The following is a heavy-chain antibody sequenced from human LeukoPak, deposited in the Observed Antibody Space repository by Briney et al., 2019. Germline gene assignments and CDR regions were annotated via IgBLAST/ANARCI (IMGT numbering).Heavy chain of an antibody. CDR3: ASSHYGTPINPDY. D-gene: IGHD4-17*01. CDR2: INPNSGGT. Sequence: VASVKVSCKASGYTFTGYYMHWVRQAPGQGLEWMGWINPNSGGTNYAQKFQGRVTMTRDTSISTAYMELSRLRSDDTAVYYCASSHYGTPINPDYWGQGTLVTVSS. V-gene: IGHV1-2*02. CDR1: GYTFTGYY. J-gene: IGHJ4*02.